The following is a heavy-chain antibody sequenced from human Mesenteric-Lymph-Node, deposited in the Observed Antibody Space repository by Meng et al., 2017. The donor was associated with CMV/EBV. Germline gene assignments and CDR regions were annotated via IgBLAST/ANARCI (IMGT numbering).Heavy chain of an antibody. V-gene: IGHV4-34*01. CDR1: GGSCRGYY. Sequence: QGRLHEWGVGPLKPSETLAVTCAVYGGSCRGYYWNWIRQSPEKGLEWIGEINHSGSTTYNPSFTSRIIISVDTSTNQISLNMSSVTAADTAVYYCARGSSYDILTGYFDYWGQGALVTVSS. J-gene: IGHJ4*02. D-gene: IGHD3-9*01. CDR3: ARGSSYDILTGYFDY. CDR2: INHSGST.